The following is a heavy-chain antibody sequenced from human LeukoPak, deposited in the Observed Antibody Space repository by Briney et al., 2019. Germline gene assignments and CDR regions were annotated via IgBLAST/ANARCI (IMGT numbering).Heavy chain of an antibody. CDR2: INSDSSLM. CDR3: AKDSGGTPRGYFQH. Sequence: GGSLRLSCAASGFTFSSYSMNWVRQAPGKGLEWVSSINSDSSLMFYAESVKGRFTISRDNSKNTLYLQMNSLRAEDTAIYYCAKDSGGTPRGYFQHWGQGTLVTVSS. D-gene: IGHD4-23*01. V-gene: IGHV3-21*04. CDR1: GFTFSSYS. J-gene: IGHJ1*01.